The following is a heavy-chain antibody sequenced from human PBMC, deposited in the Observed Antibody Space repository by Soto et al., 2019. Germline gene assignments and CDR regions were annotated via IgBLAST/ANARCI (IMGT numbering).Heavy chain of an antibody. CDR2: IIPIFGTA. D-gene: IGHD2-15*01. CDR3: ARDNIYCSGGSCYYYYGMDV. Sequence: SVKVSCKASGGTFSSYAISWVRQAPGQGLEWLGGIIPIFGTANYAQKFQGRVTITADESTSTAYMELSSLRSEDTAVYYCARDNIYCSGGSCYYYYGMDVWGQGTTVTVSS. J-gene: IGHJ6*02. V-gene: IGHV1-69*13. CDR1: GGTFSSYA.